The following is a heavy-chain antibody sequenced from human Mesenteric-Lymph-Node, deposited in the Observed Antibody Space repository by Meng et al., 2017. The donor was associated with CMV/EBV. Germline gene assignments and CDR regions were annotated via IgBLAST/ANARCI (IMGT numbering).Heavy chain of an antibody. CDR3: AVTTPYCSGGSCYSELKYNWFDP. J-gene: IGHJ5*02. V-gene: IGHV1-2*02. CDR2: INPNSGGT. Sequence: YYIRWVRQATGQGPEWMGWINPNSGGTKYAQKFQGRVIMTRDMSISTAYMELNRLRSDDTAVYYCAVTTPYCSGGSCYSELKYNWFDPWGQGTLVTVSS. D-gene: IGHD2-15*01. CDR1: YY.